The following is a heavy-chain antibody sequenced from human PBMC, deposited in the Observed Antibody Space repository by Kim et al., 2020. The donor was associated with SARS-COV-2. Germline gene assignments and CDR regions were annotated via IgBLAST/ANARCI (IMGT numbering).Heavy chain of an antibody. V-gene: IGHV4-34*01. Sequence: SETLSLTCVVYGGSFNVFYWSWIRQSPGKGLEWIREIDHSGSTNYNPSVESRVTMSIDTSKKQLSLKLRSLTAADTAVYYCRGFTTSPTTFDIWGQGTRVTVSS. CDR3: RGFTTSPTTFDI. J-gene: IGHJ3*02. D-gene: IGHD2-2*01. CDR2: IDHSGST. CDR1: GGSFNVFY.